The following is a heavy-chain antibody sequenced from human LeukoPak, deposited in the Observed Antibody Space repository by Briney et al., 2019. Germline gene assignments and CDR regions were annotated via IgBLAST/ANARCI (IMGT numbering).Heavy chain of an antibody. V-gene: IGHV3-21*01. D-gene: IGHD6-19*01. CDR2: ISSSSNYK. CDR1: GFTFSSYN. CDR3: ARDREQWLVRPGYYFDY. Sequence: GGSLRLSCAASGFTFSSYNMNWVRQAPGKGLEWVSSISSSSNYKHYADSVKGRFTISRDNAENSVYLQMNSLRAEDTAIYYCARDREQWLVRPGYYFDYWGQGTLVTVSS. J-gene: IGHJ4*02.